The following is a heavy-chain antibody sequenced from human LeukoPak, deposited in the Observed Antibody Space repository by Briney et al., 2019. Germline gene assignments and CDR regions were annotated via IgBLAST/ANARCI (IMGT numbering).Heavy chain of an antibody. J-gene: IGHJ3*01. CDR2: ISGDGGGTT. V-gene: IGHV3-43*02. CDR1: GFTFDDYA. CDR3: AKDMGLILLL. D-gene: IGHD2/OR15-2a*01. Sequence: PGGSLRLSCAASGFTFDDYAIYWVRQAPGKGLEWVCVISGDGGGTTYAADAVERCFIICGDTRKKSLYLKMNMLRTDDTAYYFCAKDMGLILLLWGQATMVTVSS.